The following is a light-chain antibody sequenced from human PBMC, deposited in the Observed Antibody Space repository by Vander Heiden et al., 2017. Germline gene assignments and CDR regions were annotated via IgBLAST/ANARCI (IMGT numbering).Light chain of an antibody. Sequence: QSALTQPPSASGSPGQSVTISCTGTSSDVGGYNYVSWYQQHPGKAPNLMIYEVTKRPSGVPDRFSGSKSGNTASLTVSGLQAEDEADYYCSSYVGTNNPHVVFGGGTKLTVL. V-gene: IGLV2-8*01. J-gene: IGLJ2*01. CDR1: SSDVGGYNY. CDR2: EVT. CDR3: SSYVGTNNPHVV.